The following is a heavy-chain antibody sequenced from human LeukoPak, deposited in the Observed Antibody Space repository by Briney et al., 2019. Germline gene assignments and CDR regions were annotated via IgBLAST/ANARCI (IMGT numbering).Heavy chain of an antibody. V-gene: IGHV4-59*08. CDR3: ARHDYGDYVGFDY. CDR2: IYYSGST. Sequence: SETLSLTCTVSGGSISGYYWSWIRQPPGKGLEWIGYIYYSGSTNYNPSLKSRVAISVDTSKNQFSLNLSSMTAADTAVYYCARHDYGDYVGFDYWGQGTLVTVSS. CDR1: GGSISGYY. J-gene: IGHJ4*02. D-gene: IGHD4-17*01.